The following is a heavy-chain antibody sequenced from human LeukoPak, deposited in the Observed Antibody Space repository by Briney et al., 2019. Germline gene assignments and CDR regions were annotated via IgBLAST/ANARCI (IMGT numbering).Heavy chain of an antibody. CDR1: GFTFSTYA. Sequence: GGSQRLSCAVSGFTFSTYAMNWVRQAPGKGREWVSYISSSSRTIHYADSVKGRFTISRDNAKNLLYLQMNSLRVEDTAVYYCARDTHYYGSGSPAFDIWGQGTMVTVSS. J-gene: IGHJ3*02. V-gene: IGHV3-48*01. CDR3: ARDTHYYGSGSPAFDI. D-gene: IGHD3-10*01. CDR2: ISSSSRTI.